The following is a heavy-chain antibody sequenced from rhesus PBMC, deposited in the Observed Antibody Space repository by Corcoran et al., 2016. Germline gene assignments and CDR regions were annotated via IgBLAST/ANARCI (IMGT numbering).Heavy chain of an antibody. CDR1: GFTFSSSY. J-gene: IGHJ4*01. CDR3: ANDPLGGGVISRD. Sequence: VQLVESGGGLVQPVGSLRLSFTGSGFTFSSSYISWVRQPPGRGLEWVSTKQTGGWNTGYTNSVKVRFPSYKENTKKTIYLQMDSMRAEEKAVDYCANDPLGGGVISRDWSQEVLFTVSS. D-gene: IGHD3-34*01. V-gene: IGHV3-8*01. CDR2: KQTGGWNT.